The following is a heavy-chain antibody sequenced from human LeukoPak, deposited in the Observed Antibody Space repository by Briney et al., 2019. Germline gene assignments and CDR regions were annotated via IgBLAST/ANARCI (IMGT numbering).Heavy chain of an antibody. Sequence: SETLSLTCAVYGGSFSGYYWSWIRQPPGKGLEWIGEINHSGSTNYNPSLKSRVTISVDTSKNQFSLKLSSVTAADTAVYYCARGPYYSNSLRYCYGMDVWGQGTAVTVSS. CDR3: ARGPYYSNSLRYCYGMDV. D-gene: IGHD4-4*01. J-gene: IGHJ6*02. CDR2: INHSGST. CDR1: GGSFSGYY. V-gene: IGHV4-34*01.